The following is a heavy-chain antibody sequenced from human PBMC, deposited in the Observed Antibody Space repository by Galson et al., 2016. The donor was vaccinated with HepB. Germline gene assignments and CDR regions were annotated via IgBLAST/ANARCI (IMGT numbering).Heavy chain of an antibody. CDR1: GFTFSRYG. J-gene: IGHJ4*02. V-gene: IGHV3-33*01. CDR2: IWSAGSNK. Sequence: SLRLSCAASGFTFSRYGMHWVRQAPGKGLEWVALIWSAGSNKYYADSVKGRFTISRDNSKNTAYLQMNSLRAEDRAVYYCAREAGIAAAATYDYWGQGTLVTVSS. D-gene: IGHD6-13*01. CDR3: AREAGIAAAATYDY.